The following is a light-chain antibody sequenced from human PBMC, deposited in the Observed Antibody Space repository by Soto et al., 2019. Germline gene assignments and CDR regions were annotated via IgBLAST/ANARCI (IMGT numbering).Light chain of an antibody. J-gene: IGLJ2*01. Sequence: QSALTQPASVSGSPGQSITISCTGTXXXXGSYNLVSWYQQHPGKAPKLMIYEGSKRPSGVSNRFSGSKSGNTASLTISXLQAXDEADYYCCSYAGSSTYVVFGGGTKLTVL. CDR2: EGS. CDR3: CSYAGSSTYVV. CDR1: XXXXGSYNL. V-gene: IGLV2-23*01.